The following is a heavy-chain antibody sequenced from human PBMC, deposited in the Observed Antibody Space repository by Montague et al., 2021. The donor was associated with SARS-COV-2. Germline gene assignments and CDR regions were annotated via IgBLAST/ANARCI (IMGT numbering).Heavy chain of an antibody. V-gene: IGHV3-53*04. CDR2: IYSGGST. Sequence: SGAEVKKPGESLRLSCAASGFTVSSNYMSWVRQAPGKGLEWVSVIYSGGSTYYADSVKGRFTISRHNSKNTLYLQMNSLRAEDTAVYYCARDFGDYYHVDWGQGTLVTVSS. J-gene: IGHJ4*02. CDR3: ARDFGDYYHVD. D-gene: IGHD3-22*01. CDR1: GFTVSSNY.